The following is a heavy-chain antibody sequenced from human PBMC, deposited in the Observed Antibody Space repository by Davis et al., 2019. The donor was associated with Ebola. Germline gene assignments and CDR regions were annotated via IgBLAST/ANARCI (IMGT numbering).Heavy chain of an antibody. CDR3: ARRWLQPHDAFDI. J-gene: IGHJ3*02. V-gene: IGHV1-3*01. CDR2: INAGNGNT. Sequence: GGSLRLSCKGSGYSFTSYWIGWVRQAPGQRLEWMGWINAGNGNTKYSQKFQGRVTITRDTSASTAYMELSSLRSEDTAVYYCARRWLQPHDAFDIWGQGTMVTVSS. CDR1: GYSFTSYW. D-gene: IGHD5-24*01.